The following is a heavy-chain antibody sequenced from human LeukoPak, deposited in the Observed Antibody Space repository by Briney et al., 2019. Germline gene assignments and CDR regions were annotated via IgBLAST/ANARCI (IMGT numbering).Heavy chain of an antibody. J-gene: IGHJ6*03. Sequence: PSETLSLTCSVSGDSITSGTYYWGWIRQPPGKGLQWIGSVHHRGVPYYNPSLKSRLTMSIDAPTNRLSLRLSSVTATDTAGYLCAWFYHHFPYLDVWGKGTTVTVSS. CDR3: AWFYHHFPYLDV. CDR1: GDSITSGTYY. V-gene: IGHV4-39*01. D-gene: IGHD3-10*01. CDR2: VHHRGVP.